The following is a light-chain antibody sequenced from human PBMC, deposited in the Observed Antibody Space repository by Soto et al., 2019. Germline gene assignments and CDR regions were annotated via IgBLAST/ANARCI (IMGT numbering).Light chain of an antibody. Sequence: EIVLTQSPATLSLSPGERATLSCRASQSVSSYLAWYQQKPGQAPRLLIYGAFNRATGIPDRFSGSGSGTDFTLIINRLEPEDVAIYYCQQYGGSPRITFGQGTRLEI. CDR1: QSVSSY. V-gene: IGKV3-20*01. J-gene: IGKJ5*01. CDR3: QQYGGSPRIT. CDR2: GAF.